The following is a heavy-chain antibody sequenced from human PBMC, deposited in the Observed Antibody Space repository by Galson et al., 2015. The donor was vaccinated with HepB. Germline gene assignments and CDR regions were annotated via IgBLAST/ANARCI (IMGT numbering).Heavy chain of an antibody. V-gene: IGHV3-33*01. CDR1: GFTFSSYG. CDR3: ARVPYGGGSHYFDY. CDR2: IWYDGSNK. J-gene: IGHJ4*02. Sequence: SLRLSCAASGFTFSSYGMHWVRQGPGKGLEWVAVIWYDGSNKYYADSVKGRFTISRDNSKNTLYLQMNSLRAEDTAVYYCARVPYGGGSHYFDYWGQGTLVTVSS. D-gene: IGHD2-21*01.